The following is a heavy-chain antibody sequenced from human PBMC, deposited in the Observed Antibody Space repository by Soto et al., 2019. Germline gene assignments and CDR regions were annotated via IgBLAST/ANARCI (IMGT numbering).Heavy chain of an antibody. D-gene: IGHD2-15*01. CDR1: GVTFTEHS. CDR2: INAISSYI. CDR3: AREAAPGWFGP. V-gene: IGHV3-21*01. Sequence: LRPSWAGSGVTFTEHSMNWVRQAPGKGLEWVSSINAISSYIYYAHSKKDRFTISRDNAKNSLYLQMNSLRVEDTAVDYCAREAAPGWFGPWGQGSLFTASS. J-gene: IGHJ5*02.